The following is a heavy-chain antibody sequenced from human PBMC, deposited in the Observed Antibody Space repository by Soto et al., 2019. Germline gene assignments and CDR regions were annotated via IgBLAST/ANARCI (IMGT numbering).Heavy chain of an antibody. J-gene: IGHJ4*02. CDR1: GVSISSGGYY. V-gene: IGHV4-31*03. CDR3: ARSQGDYYDSSGYFDY. D-gene: IGHD3-22*01. CDR2: IYYSGST. Sequence: SETLSLTCTVSGVSISSGGYYWSWIRQHPGKGLEWIGYIYYSGSTYYNPSLKSRVTISVDTSKNQFSLKLSSVTAADTAVYYCARSQGDYYDSSGYFDYWGQGTLVTVSS.